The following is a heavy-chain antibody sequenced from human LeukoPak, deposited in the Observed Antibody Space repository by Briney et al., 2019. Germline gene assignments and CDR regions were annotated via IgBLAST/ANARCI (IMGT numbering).Heavy chain of an antibody. Sequence: PSETLSLTCTVSGGSIRSNSFYWGWIRQPPGKGLEWIGSISFSGSTSYSPSLKSRITISVDTSKNEFSLKLDSVTAADTAVYYCARPAYSYPLAFGFFDYWGQGALVTVSS. CDR2: ISFSGST. V-gene: IGHV4-39*01. J-gene: IGHJ4*02. CDR3: ARPAYSYPLAFGFFDY. CDR1: GGSIRSNSFY. D-gene: IGHD5-18*01.